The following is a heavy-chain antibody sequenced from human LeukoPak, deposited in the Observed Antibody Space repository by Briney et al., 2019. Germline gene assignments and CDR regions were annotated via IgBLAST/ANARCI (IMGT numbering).Heavy chain of an antibody. V-gene: IGHV4-34*01. Sequence: SETLSLTCTISGGSITSYYWSWIRQPPGKGLEWTGEINHSGSTNYNPSLKSRVTISVDTSKNQFSLKLSSVTAADTAVYYCARHGEAAGIDYWGQGTLVTVSS. CDR3: ARHGEAAGIDY. CDR1: GGSITSYY. CDR2: INHSGST. D-gene: IGHD6-13*01. J-gene: IGHJ4*02.